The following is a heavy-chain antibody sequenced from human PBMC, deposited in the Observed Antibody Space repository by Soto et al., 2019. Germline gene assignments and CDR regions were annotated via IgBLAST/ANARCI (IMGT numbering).Heavy chain of an antibody. V-gene: IGHV1-18*01. CDR2: ISAYNGDT. Sequence: ASVKVSCKASGYTFTSYGISWVRQAPGQGLEWMGWISAYNGDTNYAQKLQGRVTLTTDTSTSTAYVELTSLRSDDTAVYYCARGAYSHDFDSWGQGTLVTVSS. CDR3: ARGAYSHDFDS. D-gene: IGHD5-18*01. J-gene: IGHJ4*02. CDR1: GYTFTSYG.